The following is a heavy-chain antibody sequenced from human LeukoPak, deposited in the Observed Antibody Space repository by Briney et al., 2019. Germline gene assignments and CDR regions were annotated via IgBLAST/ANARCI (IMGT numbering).Heavy chain of an antibody. J-gene: IGHJ4*02. Sequence: ASVKVSCTTSGYTFTSYGISWVRQAPGQGLEWMGWISAYNGNTNYAQNLQGRVTMTTDTSTSTAYMELRSLRSDDTAVYYCATGPSMMFDYWGQGTLVTVSS. CDR2: ISAYNGNT. V-gene: IGHV1-18*01. CDR3: ATGPSMMFDY. D-gene: IGHD3-10*02. CDR1: GYTFTSYG.